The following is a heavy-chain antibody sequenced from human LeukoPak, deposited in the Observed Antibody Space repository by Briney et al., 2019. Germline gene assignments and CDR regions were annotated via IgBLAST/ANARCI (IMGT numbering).Heavy chain of an antibody. J-gene: IGHJ4*02. CDR1: GGSISRYY. CDR2: IYYSGST. V-gene: IGHV4-59*01. D-gene: IGHD3/OR15-3a*01. CDR3: ARSHSVWTSFDY. Sequence: PSETLSLTCTVSGGSISRYYWSWILQPPGKGLEWIGYIYYSGSTNYNPSLKSRVTISVDTSKNQFSLKLRSVTAAATAVYYCARSHSVWTSFDYWGRGTLVTVSS.